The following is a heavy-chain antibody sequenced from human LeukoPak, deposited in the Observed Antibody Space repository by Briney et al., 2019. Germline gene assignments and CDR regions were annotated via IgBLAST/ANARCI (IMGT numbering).Heavy chain of an antibody. J-gene: IGHJ4*02. D-gene: IGHD3-22*01. CDR1: GFTFSNAW. Sequence: GGSLRLSCAASGFTFSNAWMSWVRQAPGKGLEWVGCIKSKTDGGTTDYAAPVKGRFTISRDDSKNTLYLQMDSLKTEDTAVYYCTAEQGDYDSSGYYYVSDYWGQGTLVTVSS. CDR2: IKSKTDGGTT. CDR3: TAEQGDYDSSGYYYVSDY. V-gene: IGHV3-15*01.